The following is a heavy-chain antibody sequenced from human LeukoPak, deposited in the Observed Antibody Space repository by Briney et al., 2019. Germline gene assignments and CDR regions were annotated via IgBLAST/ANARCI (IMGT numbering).Heavy chain of an antibody. J-gene: IGHJ3*01. CDR1: GGSISSNYYY. Sequence: SETLSLTCTVSGGSISSNYYYWGWIRQPPGKGLEWIGSIYYSGTTYYNPSLRRRVTTSVDTSKNQVSLKLSSVTAADTAVYYCARHATPGVSSAFDLWGQGTMITVSS. CDR3: ARHATPGVSSAFDL. CDR2: IYYSGTT. D-gene: IGHD2-15*01. V-gene: IGHV4-39*01.